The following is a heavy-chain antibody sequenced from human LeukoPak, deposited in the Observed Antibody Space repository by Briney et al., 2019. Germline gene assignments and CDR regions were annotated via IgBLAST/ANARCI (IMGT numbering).Heavy chain of an antibody. CDR1: GYTFTSYD. D-gene: IGHD3-9*01. Sequence: ASVKVSCKASGYTFTSYDINWVRQATGQGLEWMGWMNPNSGNTGYAQKFQGRVTMTRNTSISTAYMELSSLRSEDTAVYYCARASSRYFDLDNWGQGTLVTVSS. J-gene: IGHJ4*02. CDR3: ARASSRYFDLDN. V-gene: IGHV1-8*01. CDR2: MNPNSGNT.